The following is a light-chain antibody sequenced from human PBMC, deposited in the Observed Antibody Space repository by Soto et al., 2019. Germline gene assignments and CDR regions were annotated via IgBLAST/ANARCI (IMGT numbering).Light chain of an antibody. J-gene: IGKJ3*01. CDR1: QSVSSTY. Sequence: EIVLTQSPGTLSLFPGERATLSCRASQSVSSTYLAWYQQKPGQAPMLLIYGASSRATGIPDRFSGSGSGTDFTLTISRLEPEDFSVYYCQHYGSSRFTFGPGTKVDVK. V-gene: IGKV3-20*01. CDR2: GAS. CDR3: QHYGSSRFT.